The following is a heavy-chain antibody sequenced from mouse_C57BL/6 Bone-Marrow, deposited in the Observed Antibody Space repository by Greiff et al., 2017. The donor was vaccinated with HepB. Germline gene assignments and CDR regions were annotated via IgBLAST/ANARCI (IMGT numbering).Heavy chain of an antibody. Sequence: EVKLMESGGGLVQPGGSLSLSCAASGFTFTDYYMSWVRQPPGKALEWLGFIRNKANGYTTEYSASVKGRFTISRDNSQSILYLQMNALRAEDSATYYCARSSGSSYLDYWGQGTTLTVSS. CDR3: ARSSGSSYLDY. D-gene: IGHD1-1*01. CDR2: IRNKANGYTT. J-gene: IGHJ2*01. CDR1: GFTFTDYY. V-gene: IGHV7-3*01.